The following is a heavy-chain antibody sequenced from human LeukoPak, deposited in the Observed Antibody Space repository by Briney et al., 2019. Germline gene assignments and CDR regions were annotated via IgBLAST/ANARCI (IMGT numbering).Heavy chain of an antibody. D-gene: IGHD3-10*01. CDR3: ARPGKRYYYGSGRQYFDY. Sequence: SETLSLTCTVSGYSISSGYYWGWIRQPPGKGLEWIGEINHSGSTNYNPSLKSRVTISVDTSKNQFSLKLSSVTAADTAVYYCARPGKRYYYGSGRQYFDYWGQGTLVTVSS. V-gene: IGHV4-38-2*02. J-gene: IGHJ4*02. CDR2: INHSGST. CDR1: GYSISSGYY.